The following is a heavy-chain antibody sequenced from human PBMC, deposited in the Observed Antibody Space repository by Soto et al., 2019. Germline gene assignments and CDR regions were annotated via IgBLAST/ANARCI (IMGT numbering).Heavy chain of an antibody. J-gene: IGHJ4*02. V-gene: IGHV3-7*03. CDR3: ARDGLLFSGPYRPSRFDY. Sequence: QSGGSLRLSCAASGFKFSDYWMSWVRQAPGKGLEWVSNIKHDTSEAHYADSVKGRFTITRDNIKNFLFLQMNGLRSDDTASYYCARDGLLFSGPYRPSRFDYWGLGTLVTVSS. CDR1: GFKFSDYW. CDR2: IKHDTSEA. D-gene: IGHD3-16*02.